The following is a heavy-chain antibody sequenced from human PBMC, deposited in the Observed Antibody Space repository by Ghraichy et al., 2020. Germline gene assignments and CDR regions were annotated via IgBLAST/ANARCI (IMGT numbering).Heavy chain of an antibody. CDR3: AKRYCSGGPGYSYFDF. J-gene: IGHJ4*02. V-gene: IGHV3-23*01. CDR1: GFTFSNYA. Sequence: GGSLRLSCVASGFTFSNYAMTWVRQAPGKGLEWVSLISESGGSTYYADPVKGRFTISRDISKNTLHLQRNSLRAEDTAVYYCAKRYCSGGPGYSYFDFWGQGTLVTVSS. CDR2: ISESGGST. D-gene: IGHD2-15*01.